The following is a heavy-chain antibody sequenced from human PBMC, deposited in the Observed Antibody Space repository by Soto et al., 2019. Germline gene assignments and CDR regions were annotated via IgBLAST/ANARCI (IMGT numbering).Heavy chain of an antibody. CDR2: INWNGGST. CDR1: GFTFDDYG. D-gene: IGHD6-13*01. Sequence: GGSLRLSCAASGFTFDDYGMSWVRQAPGKGLEWASGINWNGGSTGYADSVKGRFTISRDNAKNSLYLQMNSLRAEDTALYYCARAPRAAAGTGYFDYWGQGTLVTVSS. V-gene: IGHV3-20*04. CDR3: ARAPRAAAGTGYFDY. J-gene: IGHJ4*02.